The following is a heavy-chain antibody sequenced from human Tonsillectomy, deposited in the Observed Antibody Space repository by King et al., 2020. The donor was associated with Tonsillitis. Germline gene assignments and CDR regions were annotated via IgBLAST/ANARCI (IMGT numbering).Heavy chain of an antibody. D-gene: IGHD6-13*01. J-gene: IGHJ4*02. Sequence: VQLVESGAEVKKPGSSVKVSCKASGGTFSSYAISWVRQAPGQGLEWMGRIIPILGIANYAQKFQGRVTITADKSTSTAYMELSSLRSDDTAVYYCARDPCIAAASGGYYFDFWGQRTLVTV. V-gene: IGHV1-69*09. CDR2: IIPILGIA. CDR3: ARDPCIAAASGGYYFDF. CDR1: GGTFSSYA.